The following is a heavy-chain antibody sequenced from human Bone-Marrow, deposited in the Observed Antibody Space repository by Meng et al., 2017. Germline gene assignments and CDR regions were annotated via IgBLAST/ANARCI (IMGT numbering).Heavy chain of an antibody. D-gene: IGHD3-22*01. CDR3: ARVPTYYYCSSGYYRSTDSFDI. CDR2: INAGNGNT. Sequence: ASLMVSCKASGYTFTSYAMYWVRHDPGQRLQWMGWINAGNGNTKYSQKFQGRVTITRDTSASTAYMELSSLRSEDTAVYYCARVPTYYYCSSGYYRSTDSFDIWGQGTMVTVSS. J-gene: IGHJ3*02. V-gene: IGHV1-3*01. CDR1: GYTFTSYA.